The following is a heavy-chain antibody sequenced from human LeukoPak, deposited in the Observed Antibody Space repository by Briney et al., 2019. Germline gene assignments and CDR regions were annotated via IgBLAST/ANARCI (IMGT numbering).Heavy chain of an antibody. V-gene: IGHV3-7*01. D-gene: IGHD3-10*01. Sequence: GGSLRLSCAASGFTFSSYWMSWVRQAPGKGLEWVANIKQDGSEKYYVDSVKGRFTMSRDNSENTLYLQMNSLRAEDTAVYYCAKYWDDYYGSGSYFDYWGQGTLVTVSS. CDR2: IKQDGSEK. CDR1: GFTFSSYW. CDR3: AKYWDDYYGSGSYFDY. J-gene: IGHJ4*02.